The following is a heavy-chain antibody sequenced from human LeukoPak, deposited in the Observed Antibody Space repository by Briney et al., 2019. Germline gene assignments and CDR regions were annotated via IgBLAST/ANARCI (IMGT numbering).Heavy chain of an antibody. CDR3: ARLWLGESTFDY. V-gene: IGHV3-23*01. D-gene: IGHD3-10*01. CDR1: GFTFSNYW. J-gene: IGHJ4*02. CDR2: ISGSGGST. Sequence: GGSLRLSCAASGFTFSNYWMIWVRQAPGKGLEWVSAISGSGGSTYYADSVKGRFTISRDNSKNTLYLQMNSLRAEDTAVYYCARLWLGESTFDYWGQGTLVTVSS.